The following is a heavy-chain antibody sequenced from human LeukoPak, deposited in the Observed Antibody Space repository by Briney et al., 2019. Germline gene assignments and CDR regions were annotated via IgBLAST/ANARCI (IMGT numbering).Heavy chain of an antibody. J-gene: IGHJ5*02. D-gene: IGHD2-2*02. V-gene: IGHV4-38-2*02. CDR1: GYSLSSGYY. Sequence: SETLSLTCTVSGYSLSSGYYWGWIRQPPGKGLEWIGSIYHSGSTYYNPSLKSRVTISVDTSKNQFSLKLSSVTAADTAVYYCARAGYTGLLDNWFDPWGQGTLVTVSS. CDR2: IYHSGST. CDR3: ARAGYTGLLDNWFDP.